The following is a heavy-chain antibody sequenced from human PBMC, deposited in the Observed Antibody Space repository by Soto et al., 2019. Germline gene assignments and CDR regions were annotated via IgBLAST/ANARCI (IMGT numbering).Heavy chain of an antibody. D-gene: IGHD3-10*01. CDR3: ARHGSGTQWWFDP. CDR2: INIGSSTI. V-gene: IGHV3-48*01. Sequence: GGSLRLSCAASGFTFSSYSMNWVRQAPGKGLEWISYINIGSSTIYYADSVKGRFTISRDNAKNSLYLQMNSLRAEDTAVYYCARHGSGTQWWFDPWGQGTLVTVSS. CDR1: GFTFSSYS. J-gene: IGHJ5*02.